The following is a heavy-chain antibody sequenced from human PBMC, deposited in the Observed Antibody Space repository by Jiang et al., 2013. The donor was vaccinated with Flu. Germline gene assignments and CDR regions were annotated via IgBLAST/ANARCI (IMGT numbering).Heavy chain of an antibody. V-gene: IGHV1-18*01. Sequence: GAEVKKPGASMRLSCKGFNYTFNTYGITWVRQAPGQGLEWMGWINSYTGYTSYAQKFQGRVTLTTETSTSTAYMELRSLTSDDTAIYYCARGGNTYFDYWGPGNPGHRHL. CDR2: INSYTGYT. CDR1: NYTFNTYG. J-gene: IGHJ4*02. D-gene: IGHD2/OR15-2a*01. CDR3: ARGGNTYFDY.